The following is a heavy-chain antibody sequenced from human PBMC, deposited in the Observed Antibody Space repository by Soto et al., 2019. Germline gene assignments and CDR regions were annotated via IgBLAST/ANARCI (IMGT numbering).Heavy chain of an antibody. V-gene: IGHV4-59*08. CDR3: ARHWGMTTATTQRPTTPMDV. Sequence: SETLSLTCTVSGGYISSYYWSWIRQPPGKGLERIGYIYYSGSTNYNPSLKSRVTISVDTSKNQFSLKLSSVTAADTAVYYCARHWGMTTATTQRPTTPMDVWGKGTTVTVSS. CDR1: GGYISSYY. CDR2: IYYSGST. J-gene: IGHJ6*03. D-gene: IGHD4-4*01.